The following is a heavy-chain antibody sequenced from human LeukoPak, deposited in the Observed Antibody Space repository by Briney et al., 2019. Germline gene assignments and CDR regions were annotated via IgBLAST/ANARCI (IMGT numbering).Heavy chain of an antibody. CDR1: GFIFSRFT. CDR3: AKGMVRGSDPGWMDV. D-gene: IGHD3-10*01. J-gene: IGHJ6*04. Sequence: GGSLRLSCAASGFIFSRFTMNWVRQAPGKGLEWVSSISGSSDNIYYADSVKGRFTISRDNSKNTLYLQMNSLRAEDTAVYYCAKGMVRGSDPGWMDVWGKGTTVTVSS. CDR2: ISGSSDNI. V-gene: IGHV3-23*01.